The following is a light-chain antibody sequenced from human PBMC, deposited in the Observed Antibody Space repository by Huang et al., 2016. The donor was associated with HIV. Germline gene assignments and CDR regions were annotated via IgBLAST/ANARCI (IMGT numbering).Light chain of an antibody. CDR1: QGIDSY. J-gene: IGKJ3*01. V-gene: IGKV1-9*01. CDR2: AAS. CDR3: QQLNSYSGT. Sequence: IQLTQSPSSLSASVGDRVTITCRASQGIDSYLAWYQQKPGNAPKLLIYAASTLQTGVPSRFSGSGSGTNFALTISSLQPEDFATYYCQQLNSYSGTFGQGTKVDIK.